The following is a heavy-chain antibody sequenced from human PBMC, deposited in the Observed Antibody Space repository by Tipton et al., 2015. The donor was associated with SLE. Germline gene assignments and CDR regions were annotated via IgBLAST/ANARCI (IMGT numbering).Heavy chain of an antibody. D-gene: IGHD2/OR15-2a*01. CDR2: IWYDGSNK. CDR1: GFTFSSYG. V-gene: IGHV3-33*08. J-gene: IGHJ6*02. CDR3: ANSISAYYGMDV. Sequence: LRLSCAASGFTFSSYGMHWVRQAPGKGLEWVAVIWYDGSNKYYADSVKGRFTISRDNSKNTLYLQMNSLRAEDTAVYYCANSISAYYGMDVWGQGTTVTVSS.